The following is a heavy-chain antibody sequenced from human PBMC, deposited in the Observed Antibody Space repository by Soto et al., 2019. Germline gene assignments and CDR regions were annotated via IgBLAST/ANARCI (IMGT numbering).Heavy chain of an antibody. D-gene: IGHD6-19*01. Sequence: EVQLLESGGGLVQPGGSLRLSCAASGFTFSSYAMSWVREAPGKGLEWVSAISGSGGSTYYADSVKGRFTISKDNSKNTLYLQMAGVRAEDTAVYYCARRSSGGYFDYWGQGTLVTVSS. V-gene: IGHV3-23*01. CDR3: ARRSSGGYFDY. CDR1: GFTFSSYA. J-gene: IGHJ4*02. CDR2: ISGSGGST.